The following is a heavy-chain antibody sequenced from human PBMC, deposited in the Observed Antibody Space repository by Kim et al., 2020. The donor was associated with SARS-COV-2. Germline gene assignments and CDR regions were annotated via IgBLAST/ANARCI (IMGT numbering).Heavy chain of an antibody. CDR1: GGSVSSGSYY. J-gene: IGHJ3*02. CDR2: IYYSGST. CDR3: ARPPHYEAIDAFDI. D-gene: IGHD3-16*01. Sequence: SETLSLTCTVSGGSVSSGSYYWSWIRQPPGKGLEWIGYIYYSGSTNYNPSLKSRVTISVDTSKNQFSLKLSSVTAADTAVYYCARPPHYEAIDAFDIWGQGTMVTVSS. V-gene: IGHV4-61*01.